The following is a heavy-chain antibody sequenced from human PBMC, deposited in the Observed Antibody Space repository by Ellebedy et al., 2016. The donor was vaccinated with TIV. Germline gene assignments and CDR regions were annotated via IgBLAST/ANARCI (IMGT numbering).Heavy chain of an antibody. CDR2: INTDGSTI. D-gene: IGHD5-24*01. CDR3: AKDSLRDGYNWDYFDY. Sequence: GGSLRLSCAASGLTFSNYWMQWVRQVPGRGLVWVSRINTDGSTIDYADSVKGRFTISRDNAKNTLYLQMNSLRAEDTAVYYCAKDSLRDGYNWDYFDYWGQGTLVTVSS. J-gene: IGHJ4*02. CDR1: GLTFSNYW. V-gene: IGHV3-74*01.